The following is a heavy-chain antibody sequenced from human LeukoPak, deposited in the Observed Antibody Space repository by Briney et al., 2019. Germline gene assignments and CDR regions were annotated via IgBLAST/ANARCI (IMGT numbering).Heavy chain of an antibody. Sequence: EASVKVSCKTSGNTFTNNGISWVRQAPGQGLEWMGGIIPIFGTTNYAQEFQGRVTITADKSTTTAYMELSSLRSEDTAVYYCARRYCTNGVCYDDRGAFDIWGQGTMVTVSS. CDR2: IIPIFGTT. V-gene: IGHV1-69*06. J-gene: IGHJ3*02. CDR1: GNTFTNNG. D-gene: IGHD2-8*01. CDR3: ARRYCTNGVCYDDRGAFDI.